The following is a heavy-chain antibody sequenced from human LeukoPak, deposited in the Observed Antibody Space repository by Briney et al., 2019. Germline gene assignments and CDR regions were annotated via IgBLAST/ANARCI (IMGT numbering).Heavy chain of an antibody. V-gene: IGHV3-33*01. D-gene: IGHD4-17*01. Sequence: GGSLRLSCAASGFTFSSYGMHWVRQAPGKGLEWVAVIWYDGSNKYYADSVKGRFTISRDNSKNTLYLQMNSLRAEDTAVYYCARDGDGMTTVTSGFDCWGQGTLVTVSS. CDR3: ARDGDGMTTVTSGFDC. J-gene: IGHJ4*02. CDR2: IWYDGSNK. CDR1: GFTFSSYG.